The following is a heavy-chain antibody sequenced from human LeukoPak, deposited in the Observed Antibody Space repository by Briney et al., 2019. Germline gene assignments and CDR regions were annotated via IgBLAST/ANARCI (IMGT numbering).Heavy chain of an antibody. Sequence: SSETLSLTCAVYGVSFSGYYWSWIRQPPGKGLEWLGEINHSGSTNYNPSLKSRVTISVDTSKNQFSLKLSSVTAADTAVYYCARGRGAAVTTLGYFDYWGQGTLVTVSS. D-gene: IGHD4-17*01. CDR1: GVSFSGYY. V-gene: IGHV4-34*01. J-gene: IGHJ4*02. CDR2: INHSGST. CDR3: ARGRGAAVTTLGYFDY.